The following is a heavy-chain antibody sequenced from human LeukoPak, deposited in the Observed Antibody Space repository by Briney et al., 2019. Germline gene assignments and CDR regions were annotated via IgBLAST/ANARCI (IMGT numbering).Heavy chain of an antibody. Sequence: CQTLSLTCTVSGGSISSGDYYWRWLRQPPGKGLEWIGYIYYSGSTYYNPSLKSRVTISVDTSKNQFSLKLSSVTAADTAVYYCARDSSGSYVRNYYYMDVWGKGTTVTVSS. V-gene: IGHV4-30-4*08. D-gene: IGHD1-26*01. CDR1: GGSISSGDYY. CDR3: ARDSSGSYVRNYYYMDV. CDR2: IYYSGST. J-gene: IGHJ6*03.